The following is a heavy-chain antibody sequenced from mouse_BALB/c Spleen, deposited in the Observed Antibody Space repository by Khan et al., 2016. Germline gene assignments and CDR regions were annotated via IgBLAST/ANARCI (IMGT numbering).Heavy chain of an antibody. CDR2: INTNTGEP. CDR1: GYTFTNYG. J-gene: IGHJ2*01. CDR3: ARWGGLRRGYYFDY. D-gene: IGHD2-4*01. Sequence: QIQLVQSGPELKKPGETVKISCKASGYTFTNYGMNWVKQAPGKGLKWMGWINTNTGEPTYTEEFKGRFAFSLDTSASTAYLQINNRKNEDTATYFCARWGGLRRGYYFDYWGQGTTRTVSS. V-gene: IGHV9-3*02.